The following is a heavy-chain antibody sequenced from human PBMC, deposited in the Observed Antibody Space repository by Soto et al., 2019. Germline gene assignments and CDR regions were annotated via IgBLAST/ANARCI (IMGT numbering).Heavy chain of an antibody. CDR1: GYIFIDYW. D-gene: IGHD2-15*01. V-gene: IGHV5-51*01. J-gene: IGHJ4*02. CDR2: VYPRDSDT. CDR3: ARPPLPGYSIHFNS. Sequence: GESLKISCNASGYIFIDYWICWVRQMPWKGLEWMGIVYPRDSDTRYSPSFQGQVTISADRSTGTAFPQWRSLKASDTALYYCARPPLPGYSIHFNSWGQGTLVTVS.